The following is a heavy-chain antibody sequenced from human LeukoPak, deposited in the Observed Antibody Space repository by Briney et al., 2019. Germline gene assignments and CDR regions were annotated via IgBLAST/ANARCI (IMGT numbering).Heavy chain of an antibody. Sequence: SVKVSCKASGGTFSSYAISWVRQAPGQGLEWIGRIIPIFGTANYAQKFQGRVTITTDESTSTAYMELSSLRSEDTAVYYCARDKSITMIVNRFDPWGQGTLVTVSS. CDR3: ARDKSITMIVNRFDP. CDR1: GGTFSSYA. CDR2: IIPIFGTA. V-gene: IGHV1-69*05. J-gene: IGHJ5*02. D-gene: IGHD3-22*01.